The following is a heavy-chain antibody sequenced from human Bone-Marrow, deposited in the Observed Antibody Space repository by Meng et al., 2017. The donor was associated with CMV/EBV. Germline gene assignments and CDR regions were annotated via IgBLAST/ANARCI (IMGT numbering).Heavy chain of an antibody. Sequence: SETLSLTCAVHGTSFSDYSWTWIRHSPRKGLEWIGQINHRGSTNFNPSLMGRVTMSVDSSKEQFSLRLTSMTAADTAVYYCAGEIDIWGQGTAVNVSS. D-gene: IGHD2-21*01. J-gene: IGHJ4*02. CDR3: AGEIDI. V-gene: IGHV4-34*01. CDR1: GTSFSDYS. CDR2: INHRGST.